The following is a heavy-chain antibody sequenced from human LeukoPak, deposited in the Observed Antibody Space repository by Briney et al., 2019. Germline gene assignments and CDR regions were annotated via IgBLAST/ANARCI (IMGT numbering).Heavy chain of an antibody. D-gene: IGHD3-22*01. CDR2: IKEDGTRK. CDR1: GITFSTYA. CDR3: ATPLDYYDSSGHHXGGD. Sequence: GGSLRLSCVASGITFSTYAMSWVRQAPGKGLEWVANIKEDGTRKNYMDLVKGRFTISRDNAKNSLYLQMSGLRAEDTALYYCATPLDYYDSSGHHXGGDWGQXTLVXXSS. J-gene: IGHJ1*01. V-gene: IGHV3-7*03.